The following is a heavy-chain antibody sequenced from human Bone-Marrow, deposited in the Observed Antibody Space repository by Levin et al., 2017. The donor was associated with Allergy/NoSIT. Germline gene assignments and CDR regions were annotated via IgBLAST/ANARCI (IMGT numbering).Heavy chain of an antibody. D-gene: IGHD3-10*01. CDR3: ARRRWDRGITVFYMDV. CDR2: IYTSGST. V-gene: IGHV3-66*02. Sequence: PGGSLRLSCAASGFTVSSTYMTWVRQAPGTGLEWVSVIYTSGSTYYADSVKGRFTISRDISENTLYLEMSGLTTEDAAVYYCARRRWDRGITVFYMDVWGKGTTVTVSS. CDR1: GFTVSSTY. J-gene: IGHJ6*03.